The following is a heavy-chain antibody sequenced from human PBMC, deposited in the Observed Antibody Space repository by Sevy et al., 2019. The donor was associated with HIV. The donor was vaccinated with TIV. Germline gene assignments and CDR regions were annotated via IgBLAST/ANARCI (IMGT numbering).Heavy chain of an antibody. Sequence: GGSLRLSCEASGFRFSDYYMSWIRVAPGKGLECVSYSSPSGITKYYAGSVKGRFTLSRDLAKNSLSLQMNSLQDEDTAVYYCARGMGWIQTWLPDYWGQGTLVTVSS. D-gene: IGHD5-18*01. CDR1: GFRFSDYY. CDR3: ARGMGWIQTWLPDY. V-gene: IGHV3-11*01. J-gene: IGHJ4*02. CDR2: SSPSGITK.